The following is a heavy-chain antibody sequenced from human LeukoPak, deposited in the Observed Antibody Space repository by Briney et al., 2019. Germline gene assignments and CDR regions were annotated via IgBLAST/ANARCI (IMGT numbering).Heavy chain of an antibody. Sequence: SLAGACSCRGGCMSRGKWWGWVGQSPGKGLEWIGEIYHSGSTNYNPSLKSRVTISVDKSKTQFSLKLSSVTAADTAVYYCARAPYKGSNRGGGAFDIWGQGTMVTVSS. CDR3: ARAPYKGSNRGGGAFDI. V-gene: IGHV4-4*02. J-gene: IGHJ3*02. CDR2: IYHSGST. CDR1: GGCMSRGKW. D-gene: IGHD6-13*01.